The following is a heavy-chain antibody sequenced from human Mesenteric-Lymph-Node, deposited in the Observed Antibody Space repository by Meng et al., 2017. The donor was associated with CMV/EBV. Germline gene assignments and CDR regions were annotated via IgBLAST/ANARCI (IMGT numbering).Heavy chain of an antibody. CDR1: GFTVSSHY. V-gene: IGHV3-21*01. CDR3: VRGGDFRYGMDV. D-gene: IGHD3-3*01. J-gene: IGHJ6*02. Sequence: GESLKISCAASGFTVSSHYMSWVRQAPGQGLEWVSSISGRGTFIYYADSVKGRFTISRDSAEKSVYLQMSSVRVEDMAVYYCVRGGDFRYGMDVWGQGTTVTVSS. CDR2: ISGRGTFI.